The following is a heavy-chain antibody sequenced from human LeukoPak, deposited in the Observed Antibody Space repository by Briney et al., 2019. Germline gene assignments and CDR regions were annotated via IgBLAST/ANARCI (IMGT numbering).Heavy chain of an antibody. CDR1: GFTFSSYV. V-gene: IGHV3-30*04. J-gene: IGHJ4*02. D-gene: IGHD5-18*01. Sequence: PGGSLRLSCAASGFTFSSYVMHWVRQAPGKGLEWVAIISYDGSNEYYADSVKGRFTISRDNSKNTLYLQMNSLRAEDTAVYYCARGQGGYSYGHENYFDYWGQGTLVTVSS. CDR2: ISYDGSNE. CDR3: ARGQGGYSYGHENYFDY.